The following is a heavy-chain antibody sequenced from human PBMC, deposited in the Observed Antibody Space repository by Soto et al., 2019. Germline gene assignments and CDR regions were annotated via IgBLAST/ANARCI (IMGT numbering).Heavy chain of an antibody. V-gene: IGHV4-59*01. CDR3: ARRSLVRGPIDY. CDR1: GGSISSYY. J-gene: IGHJ4*02. CDR2: IYYSGST. D-gene: IGHD3-10*01. Sequence: ETLSLTCTVSGGSISSYYWSWIRQPPGMGLEWIGDIYYSGSTNYNPSLKSRVTISVDTSKDQISLQLSSVTAADTAVYYCARRSLVRGPIDYWGQGTLVTVSS.